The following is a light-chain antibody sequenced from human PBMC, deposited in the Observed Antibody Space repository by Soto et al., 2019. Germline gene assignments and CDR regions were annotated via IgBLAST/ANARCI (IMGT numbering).Light chain of an antibody. CDR1: QSVSSW. CDR3: QQYNSYST. CDR2: EAS. J-gene: IGKJ1*01. V-gene: IGKV1-5*03. Sequence: DIQMTQSPSTLSASVGDRVTITCRASQSVSSWLAWYQQKPGKAPKLLIYEASRLESGVPSRFSGSGSGTGFTLTISSLQPDDVATYYCQQYNSYSTFGQGIKVEIK.